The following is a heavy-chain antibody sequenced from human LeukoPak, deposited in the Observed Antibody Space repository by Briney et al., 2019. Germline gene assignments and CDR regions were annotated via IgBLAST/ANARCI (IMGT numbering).Heavy chain of an antibody. Sequence: ASVKVSCKASGYTFTSYDINWVRQATGQGPEWMGWMNPNSGNTGYAQKFQGRVTMTRNTSISTSHMELSSLRSEDTDVYYCARGSVLAGLFDYWGQGTLVTVSS. D-gene: IGHD3-9*01. V-gene: IGHV1-8*01. CDR1: GYTFTSYD. CDR2: MNPNSGNT. CDR3: ARGSVLAGLFDY. J-gene: IGHJ4*02.